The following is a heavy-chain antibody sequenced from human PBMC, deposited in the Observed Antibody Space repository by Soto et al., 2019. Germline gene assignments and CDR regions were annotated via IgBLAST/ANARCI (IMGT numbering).Heavy chain of an antibody. CDR2: IYYSGST. J-gene: IGHJ4*02. V-gene: IGHV4-39*01. Sequence: QLQLQESGPGLVKPSETLSLTCTVSGGSISSSSYYWGWIRQPPGKGLEWIGSIYYSGSTYYNTSLKSRVTISVDTSKNQFSLKLSSVTAADTAVYYCATTQAIVVVIPWDYWGQGTLVTVSS. CDR1: GGSISSSSYY. D-gene: IGHD3-22*01. CDR3: ATTQAIVVVIPWDY.